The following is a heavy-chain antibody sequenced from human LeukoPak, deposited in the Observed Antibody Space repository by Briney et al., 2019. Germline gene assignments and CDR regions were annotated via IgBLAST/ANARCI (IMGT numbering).Heavy chain of an antibody. Sequence: SETLSLTCAVYGGSFSGYYWSWIRQPPGKGLEWIGEINHSGSTNYNPSLKSRVTISVDTSKNQFSLKLSSVTAADTAVYYCARGRVVTPSGRVRRTTERPAFPTNKYVYWGQGTLVTVSS. D-gene: IGHD4-23*01. J-gene: IGHJ4*02. CDR3: ARGRVVTPSGRVRRTTERPAFPTNKYVY. CDR1: GGSFSGYY. CDR2: INHSGST. V-gene: IGHV4-34*01.